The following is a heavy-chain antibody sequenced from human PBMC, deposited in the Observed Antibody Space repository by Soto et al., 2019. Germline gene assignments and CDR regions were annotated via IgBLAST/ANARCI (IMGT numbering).Heavy chain of an antibody. V-gene: IGHV3-30*18. CDR1: GFDFTYYA. J-gene: IGHJ4*02. Sequence: QVQLVESGGGAVQPGASLRLSCVASGFDFTYYAMHWVRQAPGKGLESVAVMSSDGSKIHHTDSVKGRFTISRDNSKNTLYLQMHSLRKEDTAVYFCAKDEGVGGTLGLFDYWGQGTLVSVSS. CDR3: AKDEGVGGTLGLFDY. CDR2: MSSDGSKI. D-gene: IGHD1-26*01.